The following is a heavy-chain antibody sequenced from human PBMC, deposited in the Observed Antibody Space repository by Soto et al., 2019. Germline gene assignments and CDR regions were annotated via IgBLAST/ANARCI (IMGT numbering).Heavy chain of an antibody. V-gene: IGHV3-23*01. Sequence: EVQLLESGGGLVQPGGSLRLSCTASGFTFSGSPMSWVRQAPGKGLEWVSLVNGGGDTKYYADSVKGRFTVSRDNSTNTLYLEMRSLRAEDTALYYCANTVTVFGVVKVKGWFDPWGQGTLVTVSS. CDR3: ANTVTVFGVVKVKGWFDP. D-gene: IGHD3-3*01. J-gene: IGHJ5*02. CDR2: VNGGGDTK. CDR1: GFTFSGSP.